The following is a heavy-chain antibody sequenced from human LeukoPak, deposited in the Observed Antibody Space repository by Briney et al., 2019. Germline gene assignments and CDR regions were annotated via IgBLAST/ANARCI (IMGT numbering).Heavy chain of an antibody. J-gene: IGHJ3*02. D-gene: IGHD4-17*01. CDR3: ARDPNGDYVGAFDI. V-gene: IGHV3-23*01. Sequence: GGSLRLSCTASGFTFSNYAMMWLRQAPGKGPEFISVIRGSGGGAGYADSVRGRFSISRDNSKNSLYLQMNRLRAEDAAVYYCARDPNGDYVGAFDILGQGTMVTVSS. CDR2: IRGSGGGA. CDR1: GFTFSNYA.